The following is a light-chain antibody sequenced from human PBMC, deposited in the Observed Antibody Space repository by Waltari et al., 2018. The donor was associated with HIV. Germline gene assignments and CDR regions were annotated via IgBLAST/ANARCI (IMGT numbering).Light chain of an antibody. J-gene: IGLJ2*01. CDR2: DVS. Sequence: QSALTQPASVSGSPGQSITISCTGTSSDVGAYNYVSWYQLHPGKAPKLMIYDVSNRPSGVAVRFDGHKSANTASLTISGLQAEDEAHYYCSSYTSSSTVVVGGGTKLTVL. CDR3: SSYTSSSTVV. V-gene: IGLV2-14*03. CDR1: SSDVGAYNY.